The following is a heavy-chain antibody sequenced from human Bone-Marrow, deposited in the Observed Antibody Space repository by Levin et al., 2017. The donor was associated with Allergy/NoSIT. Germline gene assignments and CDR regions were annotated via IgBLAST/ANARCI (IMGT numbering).Heavy chain of an antibody. CDR1: GGSISGYY. J-gene: IGHJ4*02. V-gene: IGHV4-59*01. CDR3: ARSVAGEFDY. CDR2: IFYSGST. D-gene: IGHD3-10*01. Sequence: TSETLSLTCTVSGGSISGYYWSWVRQPPGMGLEWVGHIFYSGSTNYNPSLKSRVTISINTSKNQFSLNLTSVTAADTAFYYCARSVAGEFDYWGQGTLVTVSS.